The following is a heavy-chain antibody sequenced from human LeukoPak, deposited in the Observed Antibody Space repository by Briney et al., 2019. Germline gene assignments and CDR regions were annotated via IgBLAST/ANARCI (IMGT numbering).Heavy chain of an antibody. CDR3: AKTRPLDSSSWSHGDY. D-gene: IGHD6-13*01. CDR1: RFTFSSYA. CDR2: ISGSGTST. Sequence: GGSLRLSCAASRFTFSSYAMSWVRQAPGKGLEWVSGISGSGTSTFYADSVRGRFTISRDHSKNTLYLQMNSLRAGDTAVYYCAKTRPLDSSSWSHGDYWGQGTLVTVSS. V-gene: IGHV3-23*01. J-gene: IGHJ4*02.